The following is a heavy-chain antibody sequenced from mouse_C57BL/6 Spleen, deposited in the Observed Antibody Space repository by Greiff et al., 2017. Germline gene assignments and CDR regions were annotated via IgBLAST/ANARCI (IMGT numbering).Heavy chain of an antibody. CDR2: INPGSGGT. Sequence: VQRVESGAELVRPGTSVKVSCKASGYAFTNYLIEWVKQRPGQGLEWIGVINPGSGGTNYNEKFKGKATLTADKSSSTAYMQLSSLTSEDSAVYFCARGDSKDYYAMDYWGQGTSVTVSS. CDR1: GYAFTNYL. J-gene: IGHJ4*01. D-gene: IGHD2-5*01. CDR3: ARGDSKDYYAMDY. V-gene: IGHV1-54*01.